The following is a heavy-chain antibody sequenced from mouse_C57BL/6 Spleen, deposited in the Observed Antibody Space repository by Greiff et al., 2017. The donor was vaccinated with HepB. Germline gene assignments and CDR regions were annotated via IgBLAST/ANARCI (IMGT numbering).Heavy chain of an antibody. CDR2: IDPNSGGT. Sequence: VKQSCKASGYTFTSYWMHWVKQRPGRGLEWIGRIDPNSGGTKYNEKFKSKATLTVDKPSSTAYMQLSSLTFEDSAVYYCARLPFYYVDWYFDVWGTGTTVTVSS. V-gene: IGHV1-72*01. D-gene: IGHD2-1*01. J-gene: IGHJ1*03. CDR1: GYTFTSYW. CDR3: ARLPFYYVDWYFDV.